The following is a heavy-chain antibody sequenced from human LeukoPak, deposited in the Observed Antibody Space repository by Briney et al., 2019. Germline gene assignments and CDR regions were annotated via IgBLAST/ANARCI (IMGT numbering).Heavy chain of an antibody. CDR1: GGSVSSGSYY. Sequence: SETLSLTCTVSGGSVSSGSYYWSWIRQPPGKGLEWIGYFSYSGSTNYNPSLKSRVTISVDTSKNQFSLKLSSVTAADTAVYYCARGPLDSGYTYFDYWGQGTLVSVAS. J-gene: IGHJ4*02. D-gene: IGHD5-12*01. CDR3: ARGPLDSGYTYFDY. V-gene: IGHV4-61*01. CDR2: FSYSGST.